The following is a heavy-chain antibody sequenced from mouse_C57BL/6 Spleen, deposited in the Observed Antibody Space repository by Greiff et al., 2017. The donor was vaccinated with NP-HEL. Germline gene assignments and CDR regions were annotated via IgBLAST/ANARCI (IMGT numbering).Heavy chain of an antibody. CDR2: ISYSGST. Sequence: EVMLVESGPGMVKPSQSLSLTCTVTGYSITSGYDWHWIRHFPGNKLEWMGYISYSGSTNYNPSLKSRISITHDTSKNHFFLKLNSVTTEDTATYYCARTYSLYAMDYWGQGTSVTVSS. J-gene: IGHJ4*01. V-gene: IGHV3-1*01. CDR1: GYSITSGYD. CDR3: ARTYSLYAMDY. D-gene: IGHD6-1*01.